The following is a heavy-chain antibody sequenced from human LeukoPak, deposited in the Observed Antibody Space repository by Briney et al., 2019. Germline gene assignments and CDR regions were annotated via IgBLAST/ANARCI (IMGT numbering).Heavy chain of an antibody. V-gene: IGHV1-69*13. CDR3: ARVAVYSSSFREFDY. D-gene: IGHD6-6*01. CDR2: IIPIFGTA. J-gene: IGHJ4*02. Sequence: SVKVSCKASGGTFSSYAISWVRQAPGQGLEWMGGIIPIFGTANYAQKFQGRVTITADESTSTAYMELSSLRSEDTAVYYCARVAVYSSSFREFDYWGQGTLVTVSS. CDR1: GGTFSSYA.